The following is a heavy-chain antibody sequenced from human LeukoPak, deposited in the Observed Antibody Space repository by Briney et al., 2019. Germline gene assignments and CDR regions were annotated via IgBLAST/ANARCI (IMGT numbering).Heavy chain of an antibody. CDR1: GSISSSNW. J-gene: IGHJ4*02. Sequence: SGTLSLTCGSISSSNWCSWVRQPPGKGLEWIGEIYHSGSTNYNPSLKSRVTISVDKSKNHFSLKLSSVTAADTAVYYCAREMWDGDSSGYYARFDYWGQGTLVTVSS. D-gene: IGHD3-22*01. V-gene: IGHV4-4*02. CDR2: IYHSGST. CDR3: AREMWDGDSSGYYARFDY.